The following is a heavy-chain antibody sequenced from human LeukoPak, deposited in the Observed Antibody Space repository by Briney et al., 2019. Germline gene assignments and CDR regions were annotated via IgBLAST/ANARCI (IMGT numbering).Heavy chain of an antibody. Sequence: PGGSLRLSCAASGFTFSSYEMNWVRQAPGEGLEWISCISGSGSPIYYADSVKGRFTIYRDNAKNSLYLQMNSLRAEDTAVYYCARGFRHTAMFLDYWGQGTPVTVSS. D-gene: IGHD5-18*01. CDR2: ISGSGSPI. CDR3: ARGFRHTAMFLDY. J-gene: IGHJ4*02. CDR1: GFTFSSYE. V-gene: IGHV3-48*03.